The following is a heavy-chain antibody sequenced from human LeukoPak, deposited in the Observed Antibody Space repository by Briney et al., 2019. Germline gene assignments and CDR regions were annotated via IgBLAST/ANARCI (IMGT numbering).Heavy chain of an antibody. V-gene: IGHV1-18*01. Sequence: GASVNVSCKSSGYTFTSYGISWVRQAPGQELDWMGWISAYNCNTNYAQKLQGRATIPTHTPTSTAHTELRSLRSADTAVYYCASTIEYHEGNLYYSSSGMDVWGQGTTVTVSS. CDR3: ASTIEYHEGNLYYSSSGMDV. CDR2: ISAYNCNT. D-gene: IGHD2-2*01. CDR1: GYTFTSYG. J-gene: IGHJ6*02.